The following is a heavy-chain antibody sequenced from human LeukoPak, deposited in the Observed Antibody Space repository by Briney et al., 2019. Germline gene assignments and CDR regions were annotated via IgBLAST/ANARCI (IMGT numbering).Heavy chain of an antibody. V-gene: IGHV3-11*01. CDR1: GYTFSDYY. CDR3: ARRRYNWNAIDY. J-gene: IGHJ4*02. D-gene: IGHD1-20*01. CDR2: ISSSGSTL. Sequence: GGSLRLSCGASGYTFSDYYMRWIRQAPGRGLGWVSYISSSGSTLYYADSVKRRITISRDNAKNSLYLQMNSLRAEDTAVYYCARRRYNWNAIDYWGQGTLVTVSS.